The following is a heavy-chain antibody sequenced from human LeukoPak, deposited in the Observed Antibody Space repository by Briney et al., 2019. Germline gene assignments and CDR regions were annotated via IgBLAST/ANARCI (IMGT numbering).Heavy chain of an antibody. J-gene: IGHJ6*03. CDR3: ARFSGYCSSTSCYYHYYYMDV. D-gene: IGHD2-2*01. CDR2: IKQDGSEK. Sequence: PGGSLRRSCAASGFTFSSYWMSWVRQAPGKGLEWVANIKQDGSEKYYVDSVKGRFTISRDNAKNSLYLQMNSLRAEDTAVYYCARFSGYCSSTSCYYHYYYMDVWGKGTTVTVSS. V-gene: IGHV3-7*01. CDR1: GFTFSSYW.